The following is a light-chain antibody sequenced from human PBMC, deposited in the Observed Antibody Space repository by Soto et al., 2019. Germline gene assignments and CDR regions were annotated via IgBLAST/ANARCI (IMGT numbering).Light chain of an antibody. J-gene: IGLJ7*01. CDR2: DDR. Sequence: SSELTQPPSVSVAPGQTATITCGGNNIGSKRVHWYQHQPGQAPVVVVYDDRGRPSGIPERFSGSNSGHTATLTISRVEAGDEADYYCQVWNSADDHVLFGGGTQLTVL. V-gene: IGLV3-21*02. CDR1: NIGSKR. CDR3: QVWNSADDHVL.